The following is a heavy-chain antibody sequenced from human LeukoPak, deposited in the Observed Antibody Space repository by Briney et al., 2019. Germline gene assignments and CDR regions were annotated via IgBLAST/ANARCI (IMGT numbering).Heavy chain of an antibody. V-gene: IGHV4-34*01. D-gene: IGHD3-10*01. Sequence: PWDPQTLTCALYGDFFNDYYWQWTREPPGKGREWIADINYSGSTNYNPALGKRVRSGVTIPVDTSKNQFSMNLNSVTAADTAVYYCARGSKMVRGARHYNYFVPWGQVTLVTVSS. J-gene: IGHJ5*02. CDR1: GDFFNDYY. CDR3: ARGSKMVRGARHYNYFVP. CDR2: INYSGST.